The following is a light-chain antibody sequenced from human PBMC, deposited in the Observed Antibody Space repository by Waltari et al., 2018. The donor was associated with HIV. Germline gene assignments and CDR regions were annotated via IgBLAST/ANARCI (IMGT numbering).Light chain of an antibody. V-gene: IGKV1-39*01. CDR2: AAS. CDR3: QQSFVTPYT. CDR1: QSISNY. Sequence: DIQMTQSPSSLSASVGDRVTISCRASQSISNYLNWYQQKPGKAPKLLISAASSLESEVPSRFSGSGSATDFTLTISSLQPEYFATYSCQQSFVTPYTFGQGTRLEIK. J-gene: IGKJ2*01.